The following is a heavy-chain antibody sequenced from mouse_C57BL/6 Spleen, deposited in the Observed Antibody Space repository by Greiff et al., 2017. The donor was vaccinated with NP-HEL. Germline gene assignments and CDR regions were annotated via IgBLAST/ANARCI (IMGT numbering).Heavy chain of an antibody. Sequence: QVQLQQPGAELVRPGSSVKLSCKASGYTFTSYWMHWVKQRPIQGLEWIGNIDPSDSETHYNQKFKDKATLTVDKSSSTAYMQLSSLTSEDSAVYYCARREIDGNYPAYWGQGTLVTVSA. CDR3: ARREIDGNYPAY. CDR1: GYTFTSYW. CDR2: IDPSDSET. V-gene: IGHV1-52*01. D-gene: IGHD2-1*01. J-gene: IGHJ3*01.